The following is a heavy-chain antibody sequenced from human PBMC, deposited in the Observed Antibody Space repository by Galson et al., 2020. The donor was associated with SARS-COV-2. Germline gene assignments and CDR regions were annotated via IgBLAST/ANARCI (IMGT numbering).Heavy chain of an antibody. CDR3: AKDGGLWRYDFWTGYYPYFAY. V-gene: IGHV3-23*01. D-gene: IGHD3-3*01. CDR1: GFTFSSYA. J-gene: IGHJ4*02. CDR2: LSASGGCT. Sequence: GESLKISCAASGFTFSSYAMSWVRQAPGKGLEWVSALSASGGCTYYADSVQGRFTISRDNSKNPLHLQMNSLRAEDTAVYYCAKDGGLWRYDFWTGYYPYFAYWGQGTLVTAPS.